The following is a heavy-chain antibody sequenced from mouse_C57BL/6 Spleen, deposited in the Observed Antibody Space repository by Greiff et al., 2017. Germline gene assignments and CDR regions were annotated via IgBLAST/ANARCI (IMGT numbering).Heavy chain of an antibody. J-gene: IGHJ2*01. CDR3: ARPRSDSSGYGLDY. CDR1: GFTFSSYG. D-gene: IGHD3-2*02. CDR2: ISSGGSYT. Sequence: EVMLVESGGDLVKPGGSLKLSCAASGFTFSSYGMSWVRQTPDKRLEWVATISSGGSYTYYPDSVKGRVTISRDNAKNTLYLKMSSLKSEDTAMDYCARPRSDSSGYGLDYWGQGTTLTVSS. V-gene: IGHV5-6*01.